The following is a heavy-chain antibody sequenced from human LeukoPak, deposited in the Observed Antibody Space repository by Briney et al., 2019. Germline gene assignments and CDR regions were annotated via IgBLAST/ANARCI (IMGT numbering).Heavy chain of an antibody. Sequence: SQTLSLTCTVSGGSISSGSYYWSWIRQPAGRGLEWIGRIYTSGSTNYNPSLKSRVTISVDTPKNQFSLKLSSVTAADTAVYYCAIVIVVPAALGNYWGQGTLVTVSS. J-gene: IGHJ4*02. CDR2: IYTSGST. CDR3: AIVIVVPAALGNY. V-gene: IGHV4-61*02. CDR1: GGSISSGSYY. D-gene: IGHD2-2*01.